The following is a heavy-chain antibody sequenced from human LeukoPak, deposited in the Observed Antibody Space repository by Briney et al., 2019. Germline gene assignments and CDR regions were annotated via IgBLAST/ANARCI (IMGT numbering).Heavy chain of an antibody. D-gene: IGHD3-10*01. Sequence: SETLSLTCTVSGGSISSYYWSWIRQPPGKGLVWIGYIYYSGSTDYNPSLKSRVTISVDTSKNQFSLKLSSVTAADTAVYYCARHLRSMVRGVITTYYYYGMDVWGQGTTVTVSS. CDR1: GGSISSYY. CDR3: ARHLRSMVRGVITTYYYYGMDV. V-gene: IGHV4-59*08. CDR2: IYYSGST. J-gene: IGHJ6*02.